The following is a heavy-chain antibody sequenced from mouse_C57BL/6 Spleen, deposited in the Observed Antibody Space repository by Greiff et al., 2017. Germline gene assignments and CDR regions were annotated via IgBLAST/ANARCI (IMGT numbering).Heavy chain of an antibody. CDR3: ARASQYYYGSSHWYFDV. V-gene: IGHV1-80*01. J-gene: IGHJ1*03. D-gene: IGHD1-1*01. CDR2: IYPGDGDT. Sequence: QVQLQQSGAELVKPGASVKISCKASGYAFSSYWMNWVKQRPGKGLEWIGQIYPGDGDTNYNGKVKGKATLTADKSSSTAYMQLSSLTSEDSAVYFCARASQYYYGSSHWYFDVGGTGTTVTVSS. CDR1: GYAFSSYW.